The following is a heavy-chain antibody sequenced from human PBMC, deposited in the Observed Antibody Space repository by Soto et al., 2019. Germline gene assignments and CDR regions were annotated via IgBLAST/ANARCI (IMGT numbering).Heavy chain of an antibody. Sequence: SETLSLTCTVSGGSISSYYWSWIRQPPGKVLEWIGYMYYGGRTNYNPSLKSRVTISVDTSKMQVSLKLSSVTAADTAVYFCARGTPSPLIVRSSRRPWFDPWGQGTLVTVSS. V-gene: IGHV4-59*08. CDR2: MYYGGRT. CDR1: GGSISSYY. J-gene: IGHJ5*02. D-gene: IGHD1-26*01. CDR3: ARGTPSPLIVRSSRRPWFDP.